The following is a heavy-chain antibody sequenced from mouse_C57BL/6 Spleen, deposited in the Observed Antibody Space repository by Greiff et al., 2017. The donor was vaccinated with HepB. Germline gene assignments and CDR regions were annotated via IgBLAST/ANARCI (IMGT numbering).Heavy chain of an antibody. CDR1: GFTFSSYA. V-gene: IGHV5-4*01. Sequence: EVQGVESGGGLVKPGGSLKLSCAASGFTFSSYAMSWVRQTPEKRLEWVATISDGGSYTYYPDNVKGRFTISRDNAKNNLYLQMSHLKSEDTTMYYCAREQGYYGSSYYFDYWGQGTTLTVSS. D-gene: IGHD1-1*01. CDR3: AREQGYYGSSYYFDY. CDR2: ISDGGSYT. J-gene: IGHJ2*01.